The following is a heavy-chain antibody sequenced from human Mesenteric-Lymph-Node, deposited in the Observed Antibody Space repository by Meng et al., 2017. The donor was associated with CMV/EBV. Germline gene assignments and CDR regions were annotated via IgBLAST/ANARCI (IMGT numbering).Heavy chain of an antibody. D-gene: IGHD5-12*01. CDR1: GITFTNHW. Sequence: GGSLRLSCAASGITFTNHWLHWVRQAPGKGLEWVANIKYDGGEKYYVDSVKGRFTISRDNAKNSLHLQMNSLRVEDTAVYYCARVGRGSGHEYDYWGQGTLVTVSS. V-gene: IGHV3-7*01. CDR3: ARVGRGSGHEYDY. CDR2: IKYDGGEK. J-gene: IGHJ4*02.